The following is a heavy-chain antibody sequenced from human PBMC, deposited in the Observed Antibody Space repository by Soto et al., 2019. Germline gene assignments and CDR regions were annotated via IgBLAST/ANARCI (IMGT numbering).Heavy chain of an antibody. CDR1: GDSISGYY. CDR3: ATYDILTAFDY. D-gene: IGHD3-9*01. Sequence: SETLSLTCTVSGDSISGYYWSWIRQPPGKGLEWIGYIYYSGSTNYNPSLKSRVTISVDTSKNQFSLKLSSVTAADTAVYYCATYDILTAFDYWGQGTLVTVSS. J-gene: IGHJ4*02. CDR2: IYYSGST. V-gene: IGHV4-59*01.